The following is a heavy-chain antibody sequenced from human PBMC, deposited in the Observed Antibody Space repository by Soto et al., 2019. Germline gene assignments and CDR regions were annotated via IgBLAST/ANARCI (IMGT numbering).Heavy chain of an antibody. D-gene: IGHD5-12*01. CDR3: ARGASRGYDLWFDP. Sequence: PGGSLRLSCAASGFTFSSYSMNWVRQAPGKGLEWVSSISSSSSYIYYADSVKGRFTISRDNAKNSLYLQMNSLRAEDTAVYYCARGASRGYDLWFDPWGQGTLVTVSS. CDR1: GFTFSSYS. CDR2: ISSSSSYI. V-gene: IGHV3-21*01. J-gene: IGHJ5*02.